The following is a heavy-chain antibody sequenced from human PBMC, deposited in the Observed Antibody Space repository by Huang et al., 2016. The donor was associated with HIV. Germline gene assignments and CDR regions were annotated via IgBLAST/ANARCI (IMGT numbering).Heavy chain of an antibody. V-gene: IGHV3-33*04. D-gene: IGHD3-22*01. CDR3: ARGDYYDSSGYHPGYFDY. CDR1: GFILSNYG. J-gene: IGHJ4*02. CDR2: IRNDGMKK. Sequence: VQLIESGGGVVQPGTSLRLSCATSGFILSNYGMHWVRQAPGKGLKWVAFIRNDGMKKNYADSVRGRFTVGRDNGNNTLFLQRRSLGVDDTAVYYCARGDYYDSSGYHPGYFDYWGQGILVTVSS.